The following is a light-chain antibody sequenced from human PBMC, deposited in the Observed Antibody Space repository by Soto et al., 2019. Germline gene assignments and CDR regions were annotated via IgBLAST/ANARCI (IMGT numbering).Light chain of an antibody. J-gene: IGKJ5*01. Sequence: DIQMTQSPSSLSASVGDRVTITCRASESISRHLNWYQQKPGNAPKLLIYAASSLQNGVPSRCSGSGSGTDFTLTISNLQRGDFATYYWQESYSTLSITFGQGTRLETK. V-gene: IGKV1-39*01. CDR1: ESISRH. CDR3: QESYSTLSIT. CDR2: AAS.